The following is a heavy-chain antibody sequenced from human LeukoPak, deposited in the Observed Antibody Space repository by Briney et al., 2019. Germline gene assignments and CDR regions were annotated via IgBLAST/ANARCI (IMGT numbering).Heavy chain of an antibody. V-gene: IGHV3-21*01. J-gene: IGHJ4*02. D-gene: IGHD2-2*01. Sequence: GGSLRLSCAASGFTFSSYSMNWVRQAPGKGPEWVSSISSSSSYIYYADSVKGRFTISRDNAKNSLYLQMNSLRAEDTAVYYCASDQFDIVVVPAARNDYWGQGTLVTVSS. CDR2: ISSSSSYI. CDR1: GFTFSSYS. CDR3: ASDQFDIVVVPAARNDY.